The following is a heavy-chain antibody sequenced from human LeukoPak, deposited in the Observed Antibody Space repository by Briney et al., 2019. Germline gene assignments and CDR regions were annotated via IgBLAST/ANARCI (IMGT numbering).Heavy chain of an antibody. J-gene: IGHJ4*02. CDR2: ISGSGGRT. CDR1: GFSFNSYS. V-gene: IGHV3-23*01. Sequence: AGSLSVSCAASGFSFNSYSISWVRQAPGKGLEWVSAISGSGGRTHFADSVKGRFTISRDKSKNTMSLQMNSLRAEDTAVYFCAKDREYSSSWNYYFDSWGQGTLVTVSS. D-gene: IGHD6-13*01. CDR3: AKDREYSSSWNYYFDS.